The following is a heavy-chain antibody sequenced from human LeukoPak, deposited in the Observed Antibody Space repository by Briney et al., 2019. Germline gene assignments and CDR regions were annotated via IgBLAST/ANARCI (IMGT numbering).Heavy chain of an antibody. D-gene: IGHD5-18*01. J-gene: IGHJ4*02. Sequence: PSQTLSLTCTVSGGSISSGDYYWSWIRQPPGKGLEWIGYIYYSGSTNYNPSLKSRVTISLHTSKNQFSLNLSSVTAADTAVYYCARVQIGYTYGLFDYWGQGTLVTVSS. V-gene: IGHV4-30-4*01. CDR3: ARVQIGYTYGLFDY. CDR1: GGSISSGDYY. CDR2: IYYSGST.